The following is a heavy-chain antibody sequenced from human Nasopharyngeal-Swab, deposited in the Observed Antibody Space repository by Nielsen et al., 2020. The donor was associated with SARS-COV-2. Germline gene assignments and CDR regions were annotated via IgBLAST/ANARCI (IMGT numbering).Heavy chain of an antibody. V-gene: IGHV4-59*08. Sequence: GSLRLSCTVSGGSITSDYWSWIRQPPGKGLEWIGYIHSSGHAMYNPSLRSRATISIDASKNPFSLTLSSVTAADTAVYYCARHPPLSGFDYWGQGTLVTVPS. J-gene: IGHJ4*02. D-gene: IGHD3-9*01. CDR1: GGSITSDY. CDR2: IHSSGHA. CDR3: ARHPPLSGFDY.